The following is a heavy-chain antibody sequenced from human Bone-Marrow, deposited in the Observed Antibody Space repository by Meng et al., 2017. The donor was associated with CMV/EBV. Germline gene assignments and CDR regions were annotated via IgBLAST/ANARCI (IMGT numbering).Heavy chain of an antibody. CDR1: GYNFIGHY. V-gene: IGHV1-2*02. CDR3: ARDRAERATYYFYNYYMDV. J-gene: IGHJ6*03. Sequence: QGQLVQSGAEMKKPGASVTVACKASGYNFIGHYLHWVRQAPGQGLERMGWINPYSGGTDYAQKFQGRVTVTRDTSISTAYMVLSSLGFDDTAVYYCARDRAERATYYFYNYYMDVWGQGTTVTVSS. D-gene: IGHD1-26*01. CDR2: INPYSGGT.